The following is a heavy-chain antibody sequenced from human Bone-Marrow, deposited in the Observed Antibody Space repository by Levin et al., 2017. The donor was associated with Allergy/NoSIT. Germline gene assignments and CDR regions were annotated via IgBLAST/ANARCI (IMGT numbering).Heavy chain of an antibody. CDR2: ISAGGNYI. CDR3: ASWAMYHYDRSAFDYFYYALDV. J-gene: IGHJ6*02. CDR1: GILFSSYD. Sequence: PGGSLRLSCAASGILFSSYDMNWVRQAPGKGLEWVSSISAGGNYIYYADSVKGRFTISRDNGKNSLFLQMNSLRAEDTAVYYCASWAMYHYDRSAFDYFYYALDVWGQGTTVTVSS. D-gene: IGHD3-22*01. V-gene: IGHV3-21*01.